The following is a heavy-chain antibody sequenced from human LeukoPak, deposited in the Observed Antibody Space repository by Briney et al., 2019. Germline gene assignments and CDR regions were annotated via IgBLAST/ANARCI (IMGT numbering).Heavy chain of an antibody. CDR1: GFTGSSNY. D-gene: IGHD3-10*01. J-gene: IGHJ6*03. Sequence: GGSLRLSCAASGFTGSSNYMSWVRQAPGKGLEWVSVIYSGGSTYYADSVKGRFTISRDNSKNTLYLQMSSLRAEDTAMYYCARDRGVTQGYYYYYYMDVWGKGTTVTVSS. CDR3: ARDRGVTQGYYYYYYMDV. CDR2: IYSGGST. V-gene: IGHV3-53*01.